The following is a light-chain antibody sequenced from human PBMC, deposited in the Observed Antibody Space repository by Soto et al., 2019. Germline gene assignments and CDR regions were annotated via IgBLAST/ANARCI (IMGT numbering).Light chain of an antibody. V-gene: IGKV3D-7*01. CDR3: QQDYDLVT. CDR2: NAF. Sequence: EIVMTQSPGTVSLSPGESVTLSCRASQSVTASSYLSWYQQKPGQAPRLLMYNAFIRATGIPARFSGSGSGTDFTLTISSLQPEDCAVYYCQQDYDLVTFGGGTKVEIK. J-gene: IGKJ4*01. CDR1: QSVTASSY.